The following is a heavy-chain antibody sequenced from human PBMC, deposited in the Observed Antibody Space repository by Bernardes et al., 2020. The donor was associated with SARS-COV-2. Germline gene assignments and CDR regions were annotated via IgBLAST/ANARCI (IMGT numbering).Heavy chain of an antibody. CDR3: ARGVVVVPAATREYYYYYGMDV. J-gene: IGHJ6*02. Sequence: SETLSLTCAVYGGSFSSYYWSWIRQPPGKGLEWIGEINHSGSTNYNPSLKSRVTISVDTSKNQFSLKLSSVTAADTAVYYCARGVVVVPAATREYYYYYGMDVWGQGTTVTVSS. CDR2: INHSGST. CDR1: GGSFSSYY. D-gene: IGHD2-2*01. V-gene: IGHV4-34*01.